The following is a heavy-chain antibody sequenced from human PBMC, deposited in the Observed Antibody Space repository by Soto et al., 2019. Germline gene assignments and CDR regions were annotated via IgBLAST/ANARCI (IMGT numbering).Heavy chain of an antibody. D-gene: IGHD6-13*01. J-gene: IGHJ4*02. Sequence: QLQLQESGPGLVKPSETLSLTCTVSGGSISSSSYYWGWIRQPPGKGLEWIGSIYYSGSTYYNPSLKSRVXIXXDTPKNQFSLKLSSVTAADTAVYYCARLEQQLAYYWGQGTLVTVSS. V-gene: IGHV4-39*01. CDR2: IYYSGST. CDR1: GGSISSSSYY. CDR3: ARLEQQLAYY.